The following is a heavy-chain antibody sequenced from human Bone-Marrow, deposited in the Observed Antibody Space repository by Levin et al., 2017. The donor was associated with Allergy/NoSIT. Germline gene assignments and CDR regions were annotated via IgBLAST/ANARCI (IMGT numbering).Heavy chain of an antibody. D-gene: IGHD1-26*01. J-gene: IGHJ4*02. Sequence: QTLSLTCTFSGFSLTTYGMRVNWIRQPPGTALEWLARIDWDDDKYYSTSLKTRLTISKDTSKNQVVLTMTNMDPVDTANYDCARMGVGRLGLFEYWGQGTLVTVSS. CDR3: ARMGVGRLGLFEY. CDR2: IDWDDDK. V-gene: IGHV2-70*04. CDR1: GFSLTTYGMR.